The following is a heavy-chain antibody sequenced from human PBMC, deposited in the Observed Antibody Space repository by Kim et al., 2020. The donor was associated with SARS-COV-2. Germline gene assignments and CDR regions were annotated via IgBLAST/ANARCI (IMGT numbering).Heavy chain of an antibody. J-gene: IGHJ4*02. CDR2: IYPGDSDT. D-gene: IGHD1-1*01. CDR3: ARHTPSTGTE. V-gene: IGHV5-51*01. CDR1: GYRFSSYW. Sequence: GESLKISCKGSGYRFSSYWIGWVRQMAGKGLQWMGIIYPGDSDTRYSPSFQGQVTISADRSISTAYLQWSSLKASDTAMYYCARHTPSTGTEWGQGTLVTVSS.